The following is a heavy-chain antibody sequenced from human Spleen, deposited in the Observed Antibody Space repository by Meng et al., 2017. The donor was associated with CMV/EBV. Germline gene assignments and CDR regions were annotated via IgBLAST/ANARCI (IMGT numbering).Heavy chain of an antibody. CDR3: ARGNQLLSHNTFDI. Sequence: GGSLRLSCTSSGFPFSDYAMIWVRQTPGKGLEWISYISGNTHTIYYADSVEGRFIISRDNAQNSLYLQMNSLRAEDTAVYYCARGNQLLSHNTFDIWGHGTTVTVSS. CDR2: ISGNTHTI. CDR1: GFPFSDYA. J-gene: IGHJ3*02. D-gene: IGHD1-1*01. V-gene: IGHV3-48*03.